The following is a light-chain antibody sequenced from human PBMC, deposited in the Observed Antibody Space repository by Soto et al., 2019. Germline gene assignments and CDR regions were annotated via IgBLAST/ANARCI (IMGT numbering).Light chain of an antibody. J-gene: IGKJ1*01. Sequence: DIQMTQSPSSLSASVGDRVTITCRASQSISSYLYWYQQKPGKAPKLLIYAASNLQSGVPSRFSGSGSGTDFTLTISRLEPEDFAVYYCQQYGSSPQTFGQGTKVDIK. CDR3: QQYGSSPQT. CDR2: AAS. V-gene: IGKV1-39*01. CDR1: QSISSY.